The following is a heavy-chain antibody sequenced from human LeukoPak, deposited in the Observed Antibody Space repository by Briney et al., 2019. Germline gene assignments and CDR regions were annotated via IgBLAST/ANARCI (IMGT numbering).Heavy chain of an antibody. Sequence: SQTLSLTCTVSGGSMSSRYWSWIRQPPGKGLEWIGYVYYSGTTNSNPYLKSRVTISVDTSKNQFSVKLSSVTAADTAVYYCARNGVLWFGDARWFDPWGQGTLVTVSS. CDR1: GGSMSSRY. J-gene: IGHJ5*02. CDR3: ARNGVLWFGDARWFDP. CDR2: VYYSGTT. V-gene: IGHV4-59*08. D-gene: IGHD3-10*01.